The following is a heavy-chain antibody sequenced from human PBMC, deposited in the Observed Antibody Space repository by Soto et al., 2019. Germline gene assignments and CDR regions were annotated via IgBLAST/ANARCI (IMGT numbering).Heavy chain of an antibody. V-gene: IGHV4-61*01. CDR2: IYYSGST. CDR3: AREGPAYYGSGSYSFDY. D-gene: IGHD3-10*01. J-gene: IGHJ4*02. Sequence: QVQLQESGPGLVKPSETLSLTCTVSGGSVSSGSYYWSWIRQPPGKGLEWIGYIYYSGSTNYNPSLKSRVTISVDTSKNQFSLKLSSVTAADTAVYYCAREGPAYYGSGSYSFDYWGQGTLVTVSS. CDR1: GGSVSSGSYY.